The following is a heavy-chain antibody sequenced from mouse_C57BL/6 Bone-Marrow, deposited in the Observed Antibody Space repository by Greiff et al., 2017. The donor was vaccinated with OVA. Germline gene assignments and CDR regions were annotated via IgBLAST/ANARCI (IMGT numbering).Heavy chain of an antibody. D-gene: IGHD2-1*01. CDR2: ISDGGSYT. CDR1: GFTFSSYA. V-gene: IGHV5-4*01. CDR3: ARDNYEAY. Sequence: EVNVVESGGGLVKPGGSLKLSCAASGFTFSSYAMYWVRQTPEKRLEWVATISDGGSYTYYTDNVKGRFTISRDNAKNNLYLQMSHLKSEDTAMYYCARDNYEAYWGQGTLVTVSA. J-gene: IGHJ3*01.